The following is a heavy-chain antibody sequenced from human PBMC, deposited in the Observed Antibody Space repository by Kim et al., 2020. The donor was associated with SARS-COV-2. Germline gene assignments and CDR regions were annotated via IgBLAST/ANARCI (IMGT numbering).Heavy chain of an antibody. D-gene: IGHD3-10*01. CDR2: ISGSGGST. CDR1: GFTFSSYA. CDR3: AKDSALVRGVIMNAFGI. V-gene: IGHV3-23*01. J-gene: IGHJ3*02. Sequence: GGSLRLSCAASGFTFSSYAMSWVRQAPGKGLEWVSAISGSGGSTYYADSVKGRFTISRDNSKNTLYLQMNSLRAEDTAVYYCAKDSALVRGVIMNAFGIWGQETMVTVSS.